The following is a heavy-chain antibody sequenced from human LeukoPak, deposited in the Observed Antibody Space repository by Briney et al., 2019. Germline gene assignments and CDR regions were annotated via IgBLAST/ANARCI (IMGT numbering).Heavy chain of an antibody. CDR3: ARGYDRDRDAFDI. CDR2: IYPGDSDT. J-gene: IGHJ3*02. D-gene: IGHD3-3*01. Sequence: GESLKISCKGSGYSFTTYWIAWVRQMPGKGLECMGIIYPGDSDTRYSPSFQGQVTISADKSINTAYLQWSSLKASDTAMYYCARGYDRDRDAFDIWGQGTMVTVSS. CDR1: GYSFTTYW. V-gene: IGHV5-51*01.